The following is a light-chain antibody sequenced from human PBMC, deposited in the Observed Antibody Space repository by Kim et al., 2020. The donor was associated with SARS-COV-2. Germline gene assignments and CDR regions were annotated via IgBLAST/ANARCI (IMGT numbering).Light chain of an antibody. V-gene: IGLV6-57*02. Sequence: KTVTISCTGSSGSIASNYVQWYQQRPGSAPTTVIYEDNQRPSGVPDRFSGSIDSSSNSASLTIAGLKTEDEADYCCQSYDSRNQGVFGGGTQLTVL. J-gene: IGLJ3*02. CDR2: EDN. CDR1: SGSIASNY. CDR3: QSYDSRNQGV.